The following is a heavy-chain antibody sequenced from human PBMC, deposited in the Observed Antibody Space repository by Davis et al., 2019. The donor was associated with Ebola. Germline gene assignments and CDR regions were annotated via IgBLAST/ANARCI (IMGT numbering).Heavy chain of an antibody. CDR3: ARDRGSSWPFDY. D-gene: IGHD6-13*01. CDR2: ISSSGSTI. V-gene: IGHV3-11*01. J-gene: IGHJ4*02. Sequence: GESLKISCAASGFTFSDYYMSWIRQAPGKGLEWVSYISSSGSTIYYADSVKGRFTISRDNAKNSLYLQMNSLRAEDTALYHCARDRGSSWPFDYWGQGTLVTVSS. CDR1: GFTFSDYY.